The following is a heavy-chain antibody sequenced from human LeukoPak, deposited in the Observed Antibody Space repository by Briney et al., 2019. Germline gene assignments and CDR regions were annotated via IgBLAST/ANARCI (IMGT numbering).Heavy chain of an antibody. CDR1: GGSISSSSYY. CDR3: AREWPRGPGEGYGMDV. CDR2: IYYSGST. V-gene: IGHV4-39*07. Sequence: SETLSLTCTVSGGSISSSSYYWGWIRQPPGKGLEWIGSIYYSGSTYYNPSLKSRVTISVDTSKNQFSLKLSSVTAADTAVYYCAREWPRGPGEGYGMDVWGQGTTVTVSS. D-gene: IGHD4-17*01. J-gene: IGHJ6*02.